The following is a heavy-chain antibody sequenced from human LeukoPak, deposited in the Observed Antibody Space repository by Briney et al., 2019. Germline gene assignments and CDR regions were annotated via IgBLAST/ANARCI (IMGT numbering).Heavy chain of an antibody. J-gene: IGHJ4*02. Sequence: GGSLRLSCAASGFTFSSYEMNWVRQAPGKGLEWVSYTSSSSSTIFYADSAKGRFTISRDNAKNSLFLQMNSLRAEDTAVYYCARGESTSYDPLGGIFDYWGQGVLVTVSS. CDR1: GFTFSSYE. CDR2: TSSSSSTI. CDR3: ARGESTSYDPLGGIFDY. D-gene: IGHD2-2*01. V-gene: IGHV3-48*03.